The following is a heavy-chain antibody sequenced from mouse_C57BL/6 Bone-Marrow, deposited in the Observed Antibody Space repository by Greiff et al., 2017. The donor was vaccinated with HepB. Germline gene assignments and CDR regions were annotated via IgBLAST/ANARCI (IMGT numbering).Heavy chain of an antibody. Sequence: VQLVESGAELVKPGASVKMSCQASGYTFTTYPIEWMKQNHGKSLEWIRNFHHYNDEPKYNDKFKGKTTLTVEKSSSTVYLELSRLTSDDSAVYYCATSAPFYGGFAYWGQGTLVTVSA. D-gene: IGHD1-1*02. J-gene: IGHJ3*01. V-gene: IGHV1-47*01. CDR2: FHHYNDEP. CDR3: ATSAPFYGGFAY. CDR1: GYTFTTYP.